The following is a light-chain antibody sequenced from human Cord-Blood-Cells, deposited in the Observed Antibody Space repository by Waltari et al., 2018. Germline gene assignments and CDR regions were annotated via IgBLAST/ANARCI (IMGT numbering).Light chain of an antibody. CDR3: LQRSNWPPGR. CDR2: DAS. Sequence: EIVLTQSPATLSLSPGERATLSCRASQSVRSYLAWYQQKPGQSPRLFIYDASNRATGIPARFSGSGSGTDFTLTISSLEPEDFAVYYCLQRSNWPPGRFGQGTRLEIK. J-gene: IGKJ5*01. V-gene: IGKV3-11*01. CDR1: QSVRSY.